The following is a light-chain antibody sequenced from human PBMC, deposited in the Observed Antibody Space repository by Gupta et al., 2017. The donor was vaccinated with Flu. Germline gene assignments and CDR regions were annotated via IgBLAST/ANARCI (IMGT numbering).Light chain of an antibody. CDR2: DVS. J-gene: IGLJ3*02. V-gene: IGLV2-11*03. CDR1: SSDVGAYNY. CDR3: CSFAGSNTWV. Sequence: SVTISCTGTSSDVGAYNYVSWYQQHPDRAPKLMIYDVSKRPSGVPDRFSGSKSGNTASLTISGLQAEDEADYCCCSFAGSNTWVFGGGTKLTVL.